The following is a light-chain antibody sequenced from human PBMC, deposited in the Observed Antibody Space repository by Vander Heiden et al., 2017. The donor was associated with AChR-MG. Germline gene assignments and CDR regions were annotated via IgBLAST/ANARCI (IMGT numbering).Light chain of an antibody. CDR2: AAS. Sequence: AIRITQSPSSLSASTGDRVTITCRASQGISSYLAWYQQKPGKAPKLLIYAASTLQSRVPSTFRGTASGTDFTLTISCLQSEDFATYYCQQYESYPFTFGHGTKVDIK. J-gene: IGKJ3*01. CDR3: QQYESYPFT. V-gene: IGKV1-8*01. CDR1: QGISSY.